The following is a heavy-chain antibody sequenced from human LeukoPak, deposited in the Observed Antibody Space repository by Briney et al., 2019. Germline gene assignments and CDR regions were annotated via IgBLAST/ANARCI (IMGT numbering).Heavy chain of an antibody. CDR1: GFTFNIYA. V-gene: IGHV3-23*01. J-gene: IGHJ4*02. D-gene: IGHD5-18*01. CDR2: ISGSGGTT. CDR3: ARGLQEYTYGFDY. Sequence: GGSLRLSCAASGFTFNIYAMTWVRQAPGKGLERVSAISGSGGTTYYADSVKGRFTISRDNSKNTLYLQMNSLRADDTAVYYCARGLQEYTYGFDYWGQGTLVTVSS.